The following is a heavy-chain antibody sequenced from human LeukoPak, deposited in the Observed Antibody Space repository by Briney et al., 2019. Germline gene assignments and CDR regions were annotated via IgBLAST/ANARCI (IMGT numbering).Heavy chain of an antibody. CDR2: VSHTGGN. D-gene: IGHD1-26*01. Sequence: NSSDTLSLTCSVSGASINGYFWNWVRQTPEKRLDWIGYVSHTGGNTSNPTLKSRVSITIDTSKSQISLTMTSVTAADSALYYCARDRRGSFYTFDLWGPGTIVSVS. CDR1: GASINGYF. CDR3: ARDRRGSFYTFDL. V-gene: IGHV4-59*01. J-gene: IGHJ3*01.